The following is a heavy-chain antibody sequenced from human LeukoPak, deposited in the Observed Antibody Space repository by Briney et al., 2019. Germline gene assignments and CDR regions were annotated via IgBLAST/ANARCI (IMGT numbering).Heavy chain of an antibody. V-gene: IGHV3-23*01. CDR1: GFTFSSYA. Sequence: PGGSLRLSCAASGFTFSSYAMTWVRQAPGKGLEWVSIISGSGGSTSYADSVKGRFTISRDNSKNTLYLQMNSLRAEDTAVYYCTRAVYYGSGTCFGSWGQGTLVTVSS. D-gene: IGHD3-10*01. J-gene: IGHJ5*02. CDR3: TRAVYYGSGTCFGS. CDR2: ISGSGGST.